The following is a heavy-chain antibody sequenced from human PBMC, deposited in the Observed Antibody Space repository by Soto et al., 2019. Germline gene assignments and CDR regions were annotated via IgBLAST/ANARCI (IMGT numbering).Heavy chain of an antibody. J-gene: IGHJ6*02. CDR3: ARRVVVTSIRDIAYYYYGLDV. D-gene: IGHD2-21*02. Sequence: SVKVSCKAFGGTFSSYAICWVRQAPGQGLEWMGGIIPMFGSTNYAQKFQGRVTITADESTSTAFMELSSLRSEDTAVYYCARRVVVTSIRDIAYYYYGLDVWGQGTTVTVSS. V-gene: IGHV1-69*13. CDR2: IIPMFGST. CDR1: GGTFSSYA.